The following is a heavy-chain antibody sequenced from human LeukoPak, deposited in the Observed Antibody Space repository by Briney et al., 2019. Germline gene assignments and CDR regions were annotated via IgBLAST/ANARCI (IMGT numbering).Heavy chain of an antibody. V-gene: IGHV3-13*01. J-gene: IGHJ3*02. CDR2: IGTASDT. Sequence: PGGSLRLSCAASGFTFSSYDMHWVRQATGKGLEWVSAIGTASDTYYPGSVKGRFTISRENAKNSLYLQMNSLRAGDTAVYYCARASPSSSAFDIWAKGQWSPSLQ. CDR3: ARASPSSSAFDI. D-gene: IGHD6-13*01. CDR1: GFTFSSYD.